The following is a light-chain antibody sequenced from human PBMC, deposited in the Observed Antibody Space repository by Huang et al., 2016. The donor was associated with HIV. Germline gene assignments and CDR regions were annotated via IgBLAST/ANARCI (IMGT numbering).Light chain of an antibody. CDR2: GAS. Sequence: ETVMTQSPATLSVSPGERASLSCRASQSVGSNLAWFQQKPGQAPRLLIYGASYRAAGSPARCSGSGSGREFTLTISSLQSEDSAVYYCQQYNNWPPVTFGGGTKVEIK. CDR3: QQYNNWPPVT. J-gene: IGKJ4*01. CDR1: QSVGSN. V-gene: IGKV3-15*01.